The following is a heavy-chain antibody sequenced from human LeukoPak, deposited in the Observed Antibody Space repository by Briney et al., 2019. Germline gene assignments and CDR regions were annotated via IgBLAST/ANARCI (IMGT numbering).Heavy chain of an antibody. CDR3: ASILRSSSGYYFDY. J-gene: IGHJ4*02. CDR1: GFTVSTNC. CDR2: IYSGDTT. Sequence: GGSLRLSCAASGFTVSTNCMSWVRQAPGKGLEWVSVIYSGDTTFYADSVRGKFTISRDNSKNTLYLQMNSLRAEDTAVYYCASILRSSSGYYFDYWGQGTLVTVSS. V-gene: IGHV3-66*01. D-gene: IGHD3-10*01.